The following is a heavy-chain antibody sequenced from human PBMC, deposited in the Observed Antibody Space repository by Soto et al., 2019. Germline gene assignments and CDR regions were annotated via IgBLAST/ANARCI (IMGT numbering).Heavy chain of an antibody. CDR2: IDQTGST. CDR1: GGSLSTYY. V-gene: IGHV4-34*01. D-gene: IGHD3-9*01. J-gene: IGHJ3*02. CDR3: ARGLNYDILTGYYMPPDAFDI. Sequence: PSETLSLTCAVYGGSLSTYYWTWIRQPPGKGLEWIGEIDQTGSTNYSPSLKSRLTISVDTSKNQFSLKLSSVTAADTAVYYCARGLNYDILTGYYMPPDAFDIWGQGTVVTVSS.